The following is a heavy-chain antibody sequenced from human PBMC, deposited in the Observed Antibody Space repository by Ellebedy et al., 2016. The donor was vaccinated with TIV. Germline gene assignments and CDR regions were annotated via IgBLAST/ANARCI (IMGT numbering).Heavy chain of an antibody. V-gene: IGHV3-7*01. Sequence: PGGSLRLSCVASGFSFRSYWMSWVRQAPGKGLEWVSNIYQDGSEIYYVDSVKGRFTISRDNAKSSLYLQMNSLRVEDTAVYYCARRGSYGDYAVQINNWFDSWGQGTLVAVAS. D-gene: IGHD4-17*01. J-gene: IGHJ5*01. CDR2: IYQDGSEI. CDR3: ARRGSYGDYAVQINNWFDS. CDR1: GFSFRSYW.